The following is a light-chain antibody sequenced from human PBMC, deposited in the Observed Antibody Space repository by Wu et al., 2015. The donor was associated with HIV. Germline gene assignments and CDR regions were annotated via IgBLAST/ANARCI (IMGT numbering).Light chain of an antibody. CDR2: GAS. CDR3: QQYNNWPPA. CDR1: QSVASN. Sequence: EIVMTQSPATLSVSPGERATLSCRASQSVASNLAWYQQKPGQAPRLLIYGASTRATGIPARFSGSGSGTEFTLTISSLQSEDFAVYCCQQYNNWPPAFGGGAKVEIK. V-gene: IGKV3D-15*01. J-gene: IGKJ4*01.